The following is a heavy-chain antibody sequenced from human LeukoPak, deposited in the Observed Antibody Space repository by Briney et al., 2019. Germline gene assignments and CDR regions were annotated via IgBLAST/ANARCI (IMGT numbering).Heavy chain of an antibody. D-gene: IGHD3-16*02. V-gene: IGHV3-21*01. CDR2: ISSSSSYI. CDR3: AREPPAYDYVWGSYRYTGGSDAFDI. J-gene: IGHJ3*02. CDR1: GFTFSSYS. Sequence: GGSLGLSCAASGFTFSSYSMNWVRQAPGKGLEWVSSISSSSSYIYYADSVKGRFTISRDNAKNSLYLQMNGLRAEDMAVYYCAREPPAYDYVWGSYRYTGGSDAFDIWGQGTMVTVSS.